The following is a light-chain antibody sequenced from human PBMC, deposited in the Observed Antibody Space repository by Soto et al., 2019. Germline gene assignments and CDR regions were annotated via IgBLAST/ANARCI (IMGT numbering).Light chain of an antibody. CDR3: QQYNSYSVT. Sequence: DIQMTQSPSTLSASVGDRVTITCRASQSISSWLAWYQQKPGKAPKLLIYDASSLESGVPSRFSGSGSGTEFTLTISSLQPDDFATYYCQQYNSYSVTVGQGTKVEIK. CDR1: QSISSW. CDR2: DAS. J-gene: IGKJ1*01. V-gene: IGKV1-5*01.